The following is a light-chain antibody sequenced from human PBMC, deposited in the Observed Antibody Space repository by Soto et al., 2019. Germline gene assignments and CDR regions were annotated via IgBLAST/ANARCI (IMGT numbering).Light chain of an antibody. CDR2: EVS. J-gene: IGLJ1*01. CDR1: SSDVGGYNY. CDR3: SSYAGSNNFV. Sequence: QPVLTQPPSASGSPGQSVTISCTGTSSDVGGYNYVSWCQQHPGKPPKLIIYEVSKRPSGVPDRFFGSKSGNTASLTVSGLQAEDEADYYCSSYAGSNNFVFGTGTKLTVL. V-gene: IGLV2-8*01.